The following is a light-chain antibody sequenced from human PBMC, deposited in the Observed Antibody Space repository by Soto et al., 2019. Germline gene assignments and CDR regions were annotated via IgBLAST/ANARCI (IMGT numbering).Light chain of an antibody. Sequence: DIQLTQSPSFLSAYVGDRVTITCRASHDIRSYLGWYQQKPGQAPKLLIYAASTLQSSDPTRFSGSVSGTEFTLTSSSLQPVDFATYYFQQRKNYPLPFRGGTKVQI. V-gene: IGKV1-9*01. CDR3: QQRKNYPLP. CDR1: HDIRSY. CDR2: AAS. J-gene: IGKJ4*01.